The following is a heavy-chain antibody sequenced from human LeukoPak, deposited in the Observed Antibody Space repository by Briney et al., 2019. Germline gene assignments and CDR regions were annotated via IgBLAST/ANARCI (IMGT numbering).Heavy chain of an antibody. J-gene: IGHJ4*02. V-gene: IGHV3-21*01. CDR3: ARDGEVGATDY. Sequence: GGSLRLSCAASGFTFSSYSMHWVRQAPGKGLEWVSFISNNSSYKYYADSVKGRFTISRDNAKNSLYLQMNSLRAEDTAVYYCARDGEVGATDYWGQGTLVTVSS. CDR1: GFTFSSYS. CDR2: ISNNSSYK. D-gene: IGHD1-26*01.